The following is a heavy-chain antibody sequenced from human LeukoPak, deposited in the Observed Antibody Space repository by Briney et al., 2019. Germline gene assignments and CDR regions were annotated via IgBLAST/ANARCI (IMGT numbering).Heavy chain of an antibody. J-gene: IGHJ5*02. D-gene: IGHD2-2*01. CDR3: AREVVVVPAAPSGVNWFDP. CDR1: GYTFTGYY. CDR2: INPNSGGT. Sequence: ASVKVSCKASGYTFTGYYMHWVRQAPGQGLEWMGWINPNSGGTNYAQKFQGRVTMTRDTSISTAYMELSRLRSDDTAVYYCAREVVVVPAAPSGVNWFDPWGQGTLVTVSS. V-gene: IGHV1-2*02.